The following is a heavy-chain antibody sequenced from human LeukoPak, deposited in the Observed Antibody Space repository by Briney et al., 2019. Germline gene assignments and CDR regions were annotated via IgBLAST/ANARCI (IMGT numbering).Heavy chain of an antibody. CDR3: AKDEGHSYGPYFDY. CDR2: INSDGGST. Sequence: GGSLRLSCAASGFTFDAYTMHWVRQGPGKGLEWVSLINSDGGSTYYADSVKGRFTISRDNSKNSLYLQMNSLRTEDTAFYYCAKDEGHSYGPYFDYWGQGTLVTVSS. D-gene: IGHD5-18*01. V-gene: IGHV3-43*01. CDR1: GFTFDAYT. J-gene: IGHJ4*02.